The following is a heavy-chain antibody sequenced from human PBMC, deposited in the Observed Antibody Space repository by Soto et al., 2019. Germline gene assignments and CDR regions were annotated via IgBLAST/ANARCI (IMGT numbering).Heavy chain of an antibody. CDR1: GFTFSSYA. Sequence: QVQLVESGGGVVQPGRSLRLSCAASGFTFSSYAMHWVRQAPGKGLEWVAVISYDGSNKYYADSVKGRFTISRDNSKNTRYLQMNSLRAEDTAVYYCARELAAAGFPLDYWGQGTLVTVSS. D-gene: IGHD6-13*01. V-gene: IGHV3-30-3*01. CDR3: ARELAAAGFPLDY. CDR2: ISYDGSNK. J-gene: IGHJ4*02.